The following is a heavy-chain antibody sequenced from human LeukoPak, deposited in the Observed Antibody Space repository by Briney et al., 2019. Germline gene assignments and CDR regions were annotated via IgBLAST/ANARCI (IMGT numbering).Heavy chain of an antibody. CDR1: GFTFSYYW. D-gene: IGHD1-1*01. V-gene: IGHV3-7*01. CDR3: ARDLTNWYDATFDI. Sequence: GGSLRLSCAASGFTFSYYWMSWVRQAPGKGLEWVANIKQDGSEKDYVDSVKGRVTVSRDNAQNSLFLQMNSLRAEDTAVYYCARDLTNWYDATFDIWGQGTMVTVSS. J-gene: IGHJ3*02. CDR2: IKQDGSEK.